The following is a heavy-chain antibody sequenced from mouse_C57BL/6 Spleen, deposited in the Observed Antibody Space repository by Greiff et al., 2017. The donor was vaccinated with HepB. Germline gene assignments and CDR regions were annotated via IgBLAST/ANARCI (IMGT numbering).Heavy chain of an antibody. CDR2: ISDGGSYT. CDR3: ARDRYYGSSYWYFDV. CDR1: GFTFSSYA. V-gene: IGHV5-4*01. Sequence: EVKLMESGGGLVKPGGSLKLSCAASGFTFSSYAMSWVRQTPEKRLEWVATISDGGSYTYYPDNVKGRVTISRDNAKNNLYLQMSHLKSEDTAMYYCARDRYYGSSYWYFDVWGTGTTVTVSS. D-gene: IGHD1-1*01. J-gene: IGHJ1*03.